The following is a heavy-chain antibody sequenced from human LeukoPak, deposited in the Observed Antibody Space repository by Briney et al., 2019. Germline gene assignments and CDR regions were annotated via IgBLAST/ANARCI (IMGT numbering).Heavy chain of an antibody. V-gene: IGHV3-74*01. CDR2: INSDGSST. CDR1: GFTFSSYW. D-gene: IGHD6-19*01. Sequence: GGSLRLSCAASGFTFSSYWMHWVRQAPGKGLVWVSHINSDGSSTTYADSVKGRFTISRDNAKNSLYLQMNSLRAEDTAVYYCARQQWLVQFDPWGQGTLVTVSS. CDR3: ARQQWLVQFDP. J-gene: IGHJ5*02.